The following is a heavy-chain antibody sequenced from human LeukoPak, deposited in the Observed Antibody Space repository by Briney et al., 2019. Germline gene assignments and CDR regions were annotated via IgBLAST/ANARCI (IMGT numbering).Heavy chain of an antibody. CDR2: IWYDGSNK. J-gene: IGHJ4*02. D-gene: IGHD2-21*02. V-gene: IGHV3-33*06. CDR3: AKAGANCGGDCHIDY. CDR1: GFTFSSYG. Sequence: GGSLRLSCAASGFTFSSYGMHWVRQAPGKGLEWVAVIWYDGSNKYYADSVKGRFTISRDNSKNTLYLQMNSLRAEDTAVYYCAKAGANCGGDCHIDYRGQGTLVTVSS.